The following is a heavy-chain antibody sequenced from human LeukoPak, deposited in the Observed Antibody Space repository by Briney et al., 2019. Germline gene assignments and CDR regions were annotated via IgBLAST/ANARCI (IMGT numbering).Heavy chain of an antibody. CDR1: GYTFTSNY. V-gene: IGHV1-18*04. CDR2: ISAYNGNS. Sequence: ASVKVSCKAFGYTFTSNYMHWVRQAPGQGLEWMGWISAYNGNSNNAQKLQGRVTMTTDTSTSTAYMELRSLRSDDTAVYYCARVLLRVNWNFPTWFDPWGQGTRVTVSS. CDR3: ARVLLRVNWNFPTWFDP. J-gene: IGHJ5*02. D-gene: IGHD1-1*01.